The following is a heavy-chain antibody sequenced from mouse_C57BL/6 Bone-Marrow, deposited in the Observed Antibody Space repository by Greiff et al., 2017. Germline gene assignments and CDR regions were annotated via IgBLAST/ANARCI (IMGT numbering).Heavy chain of an antibody. CDR3: ARGLRLPPWFAY. Sequence: LQQPGAELVKPGASVKLSCTASGYTFTSYWMHWVKQSPGQGLEWIGMIHPNSGSTNYNEKFQSKATLTVDKSSSTAYMQLSSLTSEDSAVYYCARGLRLPPWFAYWGQGTLVTVSA. V-gene: IGHV1-64*01. CDR2: IHPNSGST. CDR1: GYTFTSYW. J-gene: IGHJ3*01. D-gene: IGHD3-2*02.